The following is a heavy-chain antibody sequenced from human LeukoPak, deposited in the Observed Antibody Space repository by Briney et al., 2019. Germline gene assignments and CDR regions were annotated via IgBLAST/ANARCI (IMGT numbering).Heavy chain of an antibody. Sequence: ASVKVSCKASGYTFTTYGINWVRQAPGQGLEWMGWISADDGNTNYTQSLQGRVTMTTDTSTNTAYMELSSLRSEDTAVYYCASENWNYQARHNNWFDPWGQGTLVTVSS. V-gene: IGHV1-18*01. D-gene: IGHD1-7*01. CDR2: ISADDGNT. CDR3: ASENWNYQARHNNWFDP. CDR1: GYTFTTYG. J-gene: IGHJ5*02.